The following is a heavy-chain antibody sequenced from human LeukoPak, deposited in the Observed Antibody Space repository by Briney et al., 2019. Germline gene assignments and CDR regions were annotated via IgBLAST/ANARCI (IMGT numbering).Heavy chain of an antibody. CDR2: INPNSGGT. CDR3: ASIDFWSGYAHFDY. Sequence: GASVKVSCKASGYTFTAYYMHWLRQAPGQGLEWMGWINPNSGGTNSPQKFQDRVAMTRDTSISTIYMELSGLRSDDTAVYYCASIDFWSGYAHFDYWGQGTLVTVSS. D-gene: IGHD3-3*01. V-gene: IGHV1-2*02. CDR1: GYTFTAYY. J-gene: IGHJ4*02.